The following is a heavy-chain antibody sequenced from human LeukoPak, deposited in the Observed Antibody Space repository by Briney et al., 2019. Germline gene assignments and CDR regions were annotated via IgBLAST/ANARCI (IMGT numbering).Heavy chain of an antibody. V-gene: IGHV3-11*01. CDR2: ISSSDSTI. D-gene: IGHD5-24*01. J-gene: IGHJ6*02. CDR3: ASTIRYYYYYYGMDV. CDR1: GFTFSDYY. Sequence: GGSLRLSCAASGFTFSDYYMSWIRQAPGKGLEWVSYISSSDSTIYYADSVKGRFTISRDNAKNTLYLQMNSLRAEDTAVYYCASTIRYYYYYYGMDVWGQGTTVTVSS.